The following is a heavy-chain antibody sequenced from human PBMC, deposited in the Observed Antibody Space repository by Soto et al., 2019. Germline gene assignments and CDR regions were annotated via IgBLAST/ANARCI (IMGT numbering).Heavy chain of an antibody. CDR3: ARAVYDYIWGSYRYSNTHFDY. CDR2: INHSGST. J-gene: IGHJ4*02. Sequence: QVQLQQWGAGLLKPSETLSLTCAVYGGSFSGYYWSWIRQPPGKGLEWIGEINHSGSTNYNPSHKSRVTISVDTSKNQFSLNLSSVTAADSAVYYCARAVYDYIWGSYRYSNTHFDYWGQGTLVTVSS. CDR1: GGSFSGYY. D-gene: IGHD3-16*02. V-gene: IGHV4-34*01.